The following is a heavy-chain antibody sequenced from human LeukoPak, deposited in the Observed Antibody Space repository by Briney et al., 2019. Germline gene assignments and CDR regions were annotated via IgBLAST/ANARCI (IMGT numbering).Heavy chain of an antibody. J-gene: IGHJ4*02. CDR3: ARIKSGDLRYFDWLFFDY. V-gene: IGHV3-30*02. CDR1: GFTFSSYG. Sequence: GGSLRLSCAASGFTFSSYGMHWVRQAPGKGLEWVAFIRYDGSDKDYADSVKGRFTISRDNAKNSLYLQMNSLRAEDTAVYYCARIKSGDLRYFDWLFFDYWGQGTLVTVSS. CDR2: IRYDGSDK. D-gene: IGHD3-9*01.